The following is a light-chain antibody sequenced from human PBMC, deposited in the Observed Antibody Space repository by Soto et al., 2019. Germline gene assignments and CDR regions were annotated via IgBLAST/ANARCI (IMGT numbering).Light chain of an antibody. J-gene: IGKJ1*01. V-gene: IGKV1-39*01. CDR3: QQSYGTPWT. CDR1: QSISSS. CDR2: AAS. Sequence: DIPMTQSPSSLSASVGDRVSIACRASQSISSSLNWYQQTPGKAPQLLIYAASSLHSGVPSRFSASGSGTDFTLTIRSLQPEDFATYYCQQSYGTPWTFGQGTKVEI.